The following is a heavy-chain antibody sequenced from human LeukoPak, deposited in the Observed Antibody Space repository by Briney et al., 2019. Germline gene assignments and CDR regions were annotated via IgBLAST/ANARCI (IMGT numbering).Heavy chain of an antibody. J-gene: IGHJ4*02. CDR2: ISNNGDST. CDR3: ARGRGILTGYGREYYFEY. V-gene: IGHV3-64*01. Sequence: GGSLRLSCAASGFSFSSYEVNWVRQAPGKGLEYVSGISNNGDSTYYANSVKGRFTISRDNSKNTLYLQMGSLRAEDMAVYYCARGRGILTGYGREYYFEYWGQGTLVTVSS. D-gene: IGHD3-9*01. CDR1: GFSFSSYE.